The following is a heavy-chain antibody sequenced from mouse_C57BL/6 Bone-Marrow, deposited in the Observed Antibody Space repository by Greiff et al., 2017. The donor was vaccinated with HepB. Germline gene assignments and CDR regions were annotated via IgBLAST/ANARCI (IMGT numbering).Heavy chain of an antibody. Sequence: QVQLQQSGAELAKPGASVKLSCKASGYTFTSYWMHWVKQRPGQGLEWIGYINPSSGYTKYNQKFKDKATSTADKSSSTAYMQLSSLTYEDSAVYYCARFVWLRAMDYWGQGTSVTVSS. J-gene: IGHJ4*01. V-gene: IGHV1-7*01. D-gene: IGHD2-2*01. CDR3: ARFVWLRAMDY. CDR2: INPSSGYT. CDR1: GYTFTSYW.